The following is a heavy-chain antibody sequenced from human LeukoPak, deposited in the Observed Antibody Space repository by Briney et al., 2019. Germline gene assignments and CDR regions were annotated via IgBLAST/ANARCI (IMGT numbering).Heavy chain of an antibody. CDR2: IGASGAST. D-gene: IGHD6-19*01. J-gene: IGHJ4*02. CDR3: AKDGSSGRIDY. CDR1: GFTFSSYA. V-gene: IGHV3-23*01. Sequence: GGSLRLSCAASGFTFSSYAMSWVRQAPGKGLEWVSVIGASGASTYYADSVKGRFTISRDNSKNTLYLQMNSLRAEDTAVYYCAKDGSSGRIDYWGQGTLVTVSS.